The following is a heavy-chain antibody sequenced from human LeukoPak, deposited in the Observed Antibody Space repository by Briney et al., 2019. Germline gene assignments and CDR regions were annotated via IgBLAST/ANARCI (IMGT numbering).Heavy chain of an antibody. D-gene: IGHD4-17*01. CDR2: INDGGST. Sequence: SETLSLTCTVSGGSISSNNYYWGWIRQPPGRGLEWIASINDGGSTYCNPSLKSRVTMSVDTSKNQFSLRLSSVPAADTAMYYCVRDDFGDYTRRFDPWGQGPLVTVSS. CDR3: VRDDFGDYTRRFDP. J-gene: IGHJ5*02. CDR1: GGSISSNNYY. V-gene: IGHV4-39*07.